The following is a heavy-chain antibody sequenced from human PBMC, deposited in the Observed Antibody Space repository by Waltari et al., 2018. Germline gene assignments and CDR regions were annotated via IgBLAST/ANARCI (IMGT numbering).Heavy chain of an antibody. CDR3: ARGDFRLSYYYMDV. D-gene: IGHD3-3*01. J-gene: IGHJ6*03. CDR2: ISPNSGDT. V-gene: IGHV1-2*02. CDR1: GYTFTGYY. Sequence: QLQLVQSGAEVKKPGASVKVSCKSSGYTFTGYYIHWVRQAPGQGLEWMGWISPNSGDTNYAQKFQGRVTMTRDTSTTTAYMELSRLTSDDTAVFYCARGDFRLSYYYMDVWGKGTTVTVSS.